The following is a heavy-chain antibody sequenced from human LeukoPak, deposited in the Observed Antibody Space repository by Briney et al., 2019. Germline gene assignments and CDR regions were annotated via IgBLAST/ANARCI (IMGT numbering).Heavy chain of an antibody. V-gene: IGHV3-23*01. CDR3: ARRESSGYFDY. Sequence: GGSPRLSCAASGFTFSSYGMTWVRQAPGEGLEWISSISGNGGATYYADSVKGRFTISRDNSKNTLNLQLYSLRAEDTAVYYCARRESSGYFDYWGQGTLVTVSS. CDR2: ISGNGGAT. J-gene: IGHJ4*02. D-gene: IGHD6-19*01. CDR1: GFTFSSYG.